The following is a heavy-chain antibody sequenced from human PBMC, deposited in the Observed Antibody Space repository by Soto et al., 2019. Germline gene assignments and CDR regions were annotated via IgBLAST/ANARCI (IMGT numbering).Heavy chain of an antibody. V-gene: IGHV4-38-2*01. Sequence: PSETLSLTCAVSRHSIVSIYHWASSRHTPGSGLEWIASIYHTGTTYYTPSLESRVTISIDTYKNQFSLRLSSVTAADSAVYFCARTDNAGYYQHFGQGNLVP. CDR3: ARTDNAGYYQH. CDR2: IYHTGTT. J-gene: IGHJ1*01. D-gene: IGHD1-26*01. CDR1: RHSIVSIYH.